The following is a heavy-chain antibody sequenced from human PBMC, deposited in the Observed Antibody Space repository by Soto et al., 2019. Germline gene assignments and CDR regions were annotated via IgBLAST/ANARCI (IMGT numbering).Heavy chain of an antibody. CDR2: ISGSGDT. CDR1: GLTFSSYG. J-gene: IGHJ1*01. CDR3: ATYGGDSGGFEYFKY. V-gene: IGHV3-23*01. D-gene: IGHD2-21*02. Sequence: EVQLLASGGGLVQPGGSLRLSCAASGLTFSSYGMTWVRQAPGKGLEWVSAISGSGDTYNVDSLKGRFTISRDNSKSTLFLQMNSLRAEDTAVYYCATYGGDSGGFEYFKYWGQGTLVTVSS.